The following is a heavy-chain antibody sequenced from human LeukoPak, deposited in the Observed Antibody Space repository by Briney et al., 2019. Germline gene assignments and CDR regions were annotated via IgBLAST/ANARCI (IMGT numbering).Heavy chain of an antibody. CDR2: INHSGST. J-gene: IGHJ4*02. D-gene: IGHD6-19*01. V-gene: IGHV4-34*01. Sequence: SETLSLTCAVYGGSFSGYYWSWIRQPPGKGLEWIGEINHSGSTNYNPSLKSRVTISVDTSKNQFSLKLSSVTAADTAVYYCARGLQWLEAFDYWGLGTLVAVSS. CDR1: GGSFSGYY. CDR3: ARGLQWLEAFDY.